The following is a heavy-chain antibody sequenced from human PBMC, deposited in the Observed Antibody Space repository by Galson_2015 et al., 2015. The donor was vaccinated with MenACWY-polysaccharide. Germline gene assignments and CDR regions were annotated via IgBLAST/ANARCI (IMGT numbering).Heavy chain of an antibody. V-gene: IGHV3-23*01. CDR3: AKYNWMENYSCHGKDV. CDR1: GFTFSNYA. D-gene: IGHD1-20*01. CDR2: IKVSGISGSDGGT. J-gene: IGHJ6*02. Sequence: SLRLSCAASGFTFSNYAMSWVRRAPGKGLEWVSGIKVSGISGSDGGTYYADSVKGRVTISRDNSENTLDLQMNSLRAEDTAVYYCAKYNWMENYSCHGKDVWGQGTTVPVSS.